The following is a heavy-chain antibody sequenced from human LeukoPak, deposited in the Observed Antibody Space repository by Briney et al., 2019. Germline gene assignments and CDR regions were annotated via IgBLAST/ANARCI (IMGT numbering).Heavy chain of an antibody. D-gene: IGHD3-22*01. CDR2: IKQDGSEK. CDR1: GFTFSSYW. J-gene: IGHJ6*03. Sequence: GGSLRLSCAASGFTFSSYWMRWVRQAPGKGLEWVANIKQDGSEKYYVDSVKGRFTISRDNAKNSLYLQMNSLRAEDTAVYYCARDYYHNNYYMDAWGKGTTVTVSS. V-gene: IGHV3-7*01. CDR3: ARDYYHNNYYMDA.